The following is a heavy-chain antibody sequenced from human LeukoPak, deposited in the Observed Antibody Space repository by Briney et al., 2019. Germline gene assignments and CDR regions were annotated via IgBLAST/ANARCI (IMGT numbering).Heavy chain of an antibody. D-gene: IGHD5-18*01. V-gene: IGHV4-59*08. CDR1: GGSISSYY. J-gene: IGHJ4*02. CDR2: IYYSGST. CDR3: ARGRYSYGYDFDY. Sequence: SETLSLTCTVSGGSISSYYWSWIRQPPGKGLEWIGYIYYSGSTYYNPSLKSRVTISVDTSKNQFSLKLSSVTAADTAVYYCARGRYSYGYDFDYWGQGTLVTVSS.